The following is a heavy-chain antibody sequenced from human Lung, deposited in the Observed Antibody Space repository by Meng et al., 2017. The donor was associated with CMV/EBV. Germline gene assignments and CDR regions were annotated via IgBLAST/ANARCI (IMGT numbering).Heavy chain of an antibody. CDR2: ISGSGGST. D-gene: IGHD2-2*01. CDR1: GFNCNSYA. J-gene: IGHJ4*02. CDR3: AKDKYGGYCSSTSCYVIFDY. V-gene: IGHV3-23*01. Sequence: GESLKISCSTSGFNCNSYAMSWVRQAPGKGLEWVSAISGSGGSTYYADSVKGRFTISRDNSKNTLYLQMNSLRAEDTAVYYCAKDKYGGYCSSTSCYVIFDYWGQGTLVTVSS.